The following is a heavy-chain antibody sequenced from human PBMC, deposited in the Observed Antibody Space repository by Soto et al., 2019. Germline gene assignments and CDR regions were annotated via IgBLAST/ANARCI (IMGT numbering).Heavy chain of an antibody. CDR3: AKAHDYSYYMDV. J-gene: IGHJ6*03. V-gene: IGHV1-18*01. D-gene: IGHD3-3*01. CDR2: ISAYNGNT. CDR1: GYTFTSYG. Sequence: QVQLVQSGAEVKKPGASVKVSCKASGYTFTSYGISWVRQAPGQGLEWMGWISAYNGNTNYAEKLQGRVTMTTDTSTGTAYMELRSLSSDDTAVYYCAKAHDYSYYMDVWGKGTTVTVSS.